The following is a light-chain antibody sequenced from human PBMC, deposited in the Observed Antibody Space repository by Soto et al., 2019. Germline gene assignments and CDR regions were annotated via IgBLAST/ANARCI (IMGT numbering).Light chain of an antibody. Sequence: QSALTQPASVSGSPGQSITISCTGTSSDVGGYNYVSWYQQHPGKAPKVLIYEVSHRPSGVSDRFSGSKSGNTASLTISGLQAEDEADYYCSSYTTSTTLVVFGGWTK. CDR3: SSYTTSTTLVV. CDR2: EVS. CDR1: SSDVGGYNY. J-gene: IGLJ2*01. V-gene: IGLV2-14*01.